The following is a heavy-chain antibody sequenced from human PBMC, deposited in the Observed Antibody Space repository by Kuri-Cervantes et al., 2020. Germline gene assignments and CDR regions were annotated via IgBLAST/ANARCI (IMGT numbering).Heavy chain of an antibody. CDR1: GFTFSSFG. D-gene: IGHD3-10*01. V-gene: IGHV3-30*03. J-gene: IGHJ6*03. Sequence: GGSLRLSCAASGFTFSSFGMHWVRQAPGKGLEWVAVISYDGSTKYYADSVKGRFTISRDNSKNTLYLQMNSLRAEDTAVYYCARDWEENMVQGVIGQKNYYYYMDVWGKGTTVTVSS. CDR3: ARDWEENMVQGVIGQKNYYYYMDV. CDR2: ISYDGSTK.